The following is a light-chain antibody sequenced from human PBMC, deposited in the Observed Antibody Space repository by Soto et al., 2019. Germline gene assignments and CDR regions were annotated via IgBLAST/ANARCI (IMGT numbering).Light chain of an antibody. V-gene: IGKV1-9*01. J-gene: IGKJ1*01. CDR1: QGISSY. CDR2: SAS. CDR3: QHIKTYPQT. Sequence: DFQLTQSPSFLSASIGDRVTITCRASQGISSYLAWYQQKPGKPPKLLIYSASTLQSGVPSRFSGSGSGTEFTLTISSLQHEDFATYYCQHIKTYPQTFGQGTKVDIK.